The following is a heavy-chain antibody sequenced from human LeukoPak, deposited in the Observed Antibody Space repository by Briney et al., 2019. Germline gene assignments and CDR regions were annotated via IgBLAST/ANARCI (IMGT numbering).Heavy chain of an antibody. V-gene: IGHV4-59*01. Sequence: PSETLSLTCTVSGGSISSYYWSWIRQPPGKGLEWIGYICYSGSTNYNPSLKSRVTISVDTSKNQFSLKLSSVTAADTAVYYCARDPAAAYFDYWGQRTLVTVSS. CDR2: ICYSGST. CDR3: ARDPAAAYFDY. CDR1: GGSISSYY. D-gene: IGHD6-13*01. J-gene: IGHJ4*02.